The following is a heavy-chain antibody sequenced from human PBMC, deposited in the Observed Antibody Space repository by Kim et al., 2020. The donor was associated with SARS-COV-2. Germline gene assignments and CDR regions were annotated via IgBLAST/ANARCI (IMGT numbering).Heavy chain of an antibody. V-gene: IGHV4-34*01. J-gene: IGHJ1*01. Sequence: SETLSLTCAVYGGSFSGYYWSWIRQPPGKGLEWIGEINHSGRTNYNPSLKSRVTISVDTSKNQFSLKLTSVTAADAALYFCARRLSNTSGWGSYYCDLWGQGILVTVSS. CDR1: GGSFSGYY. CDR2: INHSGRT. D-gene: IGHD3-10*01. CDR3: ARRLSNTSGWGSYYCDL.